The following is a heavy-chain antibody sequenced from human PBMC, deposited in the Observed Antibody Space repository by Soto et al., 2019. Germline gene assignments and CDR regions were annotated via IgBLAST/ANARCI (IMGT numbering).Heavy chain of an antibody. D-gene: IGHD1-1*01. Sequence: QVQLQESGPGLVKPSQTLSLTCTVSGGSISSGGYYWSWIRQHPGKGLEWIGYIYYSGNTYYNPSLKSRVTIXXDXSXXQFSLKLRSVTVADTAVYYCARNGPEYETLTTFDYWGQGTLVTVSS. CDR2: IYYSGNT. CDR3: ARNGPEYETLTTFDY. V-gene: IGHV4-31*03. J-gene: IGHJ4*02. CDR1: GGSISSGGYY.